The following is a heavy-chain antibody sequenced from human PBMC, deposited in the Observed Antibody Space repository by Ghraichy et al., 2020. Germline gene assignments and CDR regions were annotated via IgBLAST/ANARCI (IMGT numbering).Heavy chain of an antibody. CDR1: GGSISSSSYY. D-gene: IGHD3-22*01. V-gene: IGHV4-39*07. Sequence: SETLSLTCTVSGGSISSSSYYWGWIRQPPGKGLEWIGSIYYSGSTYYNPSLKSRVTISVDTSKNQFSLKLSSVTAADTAVYYCARGALPHYYDSSGYYRGDAFDIWGQGTMVTVSS. J-gene: IGHJ3*02. CDR2: IYYSGST. CDR3: ARGALPHYYDSSGYYRGDAFDI.